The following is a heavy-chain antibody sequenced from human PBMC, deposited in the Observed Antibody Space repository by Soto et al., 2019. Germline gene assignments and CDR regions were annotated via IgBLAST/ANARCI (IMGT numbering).Heavy chain of an antibody. CDR3: AITTSTVSYWFDP. Sequence: SLSESWSAFGGQCIGYGGSLLRQTPGKWPEWVANIKEDGTEQHYVDSVKGRFTISRDNSENSLFLQMNNLRAEDSAIYYCAITTSTVSYWFDPWGPGTHVTVSS. J-gene: IGHJ5*02. V-gene: IGHV3-7*03. D-gene: IGHD4-4*01. CDR1: GGQCIGYG. CDR2: IKEDGTEQ.